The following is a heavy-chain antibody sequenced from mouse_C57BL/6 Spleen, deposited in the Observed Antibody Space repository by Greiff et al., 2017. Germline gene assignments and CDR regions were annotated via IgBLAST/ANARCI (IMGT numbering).Heavy chain of an antibody. CDR3: ARLGIYAMDY. V-gene: IGHV1-52*01. CDR1: GYTFTSYW. Sequence: VKLQQPGAELVRPGSSVKLSCKASGYTFTSYWMHWVKQRPIQGLEWIGNIDPSDSETHYNQKFKDKATLTVDKSSSTAYMQLSSLTSEDSAVYYCARLGIYAMDYWGQGTSVTVSS. J-gene: IGHJ4*01. CDR2: IDPSDSET.